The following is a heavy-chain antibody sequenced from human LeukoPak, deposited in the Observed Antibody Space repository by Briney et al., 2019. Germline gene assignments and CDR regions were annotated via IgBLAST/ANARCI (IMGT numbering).Heavy chain of an antibody. CDR2: ISGSGST. Sequence: GGSLRLSCAASGFTFSSYAMSWVRQAPGKGLEWVSAISGSGSTYYADSVKGRFTISRDNSKNTLYLQMNSLRAEDTAVYYCAKDSPYAYYGSGSYWDHWGQGTLVTVSS. D-gene: IGHD3-10*01. CDR1: GFTFSSYA. J-gene: IGHJ4*02. V-gene: IGHV3-23*01. CDR3: AKDSPYAYYGSGSYWDH.